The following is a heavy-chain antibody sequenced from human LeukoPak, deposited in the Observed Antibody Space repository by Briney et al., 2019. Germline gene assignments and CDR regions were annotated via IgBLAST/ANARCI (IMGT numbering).Heavy chain of an antibody. CDR1: GYTFSSYA. CDR3: VKDGGRTPRGPLDI. V-gene: IGHV3-64D*06. D-gene: IGHD3-16*01. CDR2: ISSNGGST. J-gene: IGHJ3*02. Sequence: GGSLRLSCSASGYTFSSYAMHWVRQAPGKGLEYVSAISSNGGSTYYADSVKGRFTISRDNSKNTLYLQMSSLRAEDTAVYYCVKDGGRTPRGPLDIWGQGTMVTVSS.